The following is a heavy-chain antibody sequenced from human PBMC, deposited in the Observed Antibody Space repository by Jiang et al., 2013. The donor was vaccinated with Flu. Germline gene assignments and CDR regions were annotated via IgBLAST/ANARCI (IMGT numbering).Heavy chain of an antibody. V-gene: IGHV1-69*04. CDR2: IIPILGIA. J-gene: IGHJ2*01. CDR3: ARDLYYYDSSGYHYWYFDL. CDR1: GGTFSSYT. Sequence: GAEVKKPGSSVKVSCKASGGTFSSYTISWVRQAPGQGLEWMGRIIPILGIANYAQKFQGRVTITADKSTSTAYMELSSLRSEDTAVYYCARDLYYYDSSGYHYWYFDLWGRGTLVTVSS. D-gene: IGHD3-22*01.